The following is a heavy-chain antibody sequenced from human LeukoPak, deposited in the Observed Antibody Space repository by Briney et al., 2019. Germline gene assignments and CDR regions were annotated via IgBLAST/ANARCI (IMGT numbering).Heavy chain of an antibody. V-gene: IGHV4-59*08. D-gene: IGHD6-6*01. Sequence: SETLSLTCTVSGVSISSYYWSWLRQPPGKGLEWIGYIYYSGSTNYNPSLKSRVTISVDTSKNQFSLKLSSVTAADTAVYYCARLYSSSFPLYWGQGTLVTVSP. CDR3: ARLYSSSFPLY. CDR1: GVSISSYY. J-gene: IGHJ4*02. CDR2: IYYSGST.